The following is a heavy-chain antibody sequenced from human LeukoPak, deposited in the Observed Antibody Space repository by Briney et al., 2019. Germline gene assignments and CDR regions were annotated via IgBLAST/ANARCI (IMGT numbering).Heavy chain of an antibody. CDR2: INPNSGGT. CDR3: ARGGIAAGDY. D-gene: IGHD6-13*01. CDR1: GYTFTGYY. J-gene: IGHJ4*02. Sequence: GASVKVSCKASGYTFTGYYMHWVRQAPGQGLEWMGWINPNSGGTSYEQKFQGRVTMTRDTSITTAYMELSRLTSDDTAVYYCARGGIAAGDYWGQGTLVTVSS. V-gene: IGHV1-2*02.